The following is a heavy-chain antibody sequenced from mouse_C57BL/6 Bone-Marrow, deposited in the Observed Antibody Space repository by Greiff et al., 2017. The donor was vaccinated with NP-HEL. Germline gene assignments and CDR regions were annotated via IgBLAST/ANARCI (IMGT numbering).Heavy chain of an antibody. V-gene: IGHV2-2*01. J-gene: IGHJ4*01. CDR2: IWSGGST. D-gene: IGHD2-3*01. CDR1: GFSLTSYG. CDR3: ARKGGYDGYYDYAMDD. Sequence: VQLQESGPGLVQPSQSLSITCTVSGFSLTSYGVHWVRQSPGKGLEWLGVIWSGGSTDYNAAFISRLSISKDNSKSQVFFKMNSLQADDTAIYYWARKGGYDGYYDYAMDDWGQGTSVTVSS.